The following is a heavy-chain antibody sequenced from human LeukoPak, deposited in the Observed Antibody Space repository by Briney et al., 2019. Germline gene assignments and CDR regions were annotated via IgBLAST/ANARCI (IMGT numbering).Heavy chain of an antibody. D-gene: IGHD1-26*01. CDR3: AKDPRYSGSYYRYFDY. Sequence: PGGSLRLSCAASGFTFSSYWMNWARQAPGKGLEWVASINHNGNVNYYVDSVKGRFTISRDNAKNSLYLQMSNLRAEDTAVYYCAKDPRYSGSYYRYFDYWGQGTLVTVSS. J-gene: IGHJ4*02. CDR2: INHNGNVN. V-gene: IGHV3-7*01. CDR1: GFTFSSYW.